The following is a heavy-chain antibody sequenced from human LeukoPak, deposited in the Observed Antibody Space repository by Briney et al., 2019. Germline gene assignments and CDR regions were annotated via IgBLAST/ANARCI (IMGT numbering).Heavy chain of an antibody. CDR1: GFTFSSYS. V-gene: IGHV3-48*04. CDR2: ISSSSSTI. D-gene: IGHD1-26*01. CDR3: ARFPPKDILGTTLGDY. J-gene: IGHJ4*02. Sequence: PRGSLRLSCAASGFTFSSYSMNWVRQAPGKGLEWVSYISSSSSTIYYADSVKGRFTISRDSAKNSLYLQMNSLRAEDTAVYYCARFPPKDILGTTLGDYWGQGTLVTVSS.